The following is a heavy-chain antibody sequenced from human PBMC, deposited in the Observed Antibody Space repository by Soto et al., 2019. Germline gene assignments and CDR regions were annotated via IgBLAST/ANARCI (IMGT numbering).Heavy chain of an antibody. J-gene: IGHJ5*02. Sequence: SVKVSCKASGGTFSSYAISWVRQAPGQGLEWMGGIIPIFGTANYAQKFQGRVTITADESTSTAYMELSSLRSEDTAVYYCARDPPFPYCSSTSCYNNWFDPWGQGALVTVSS. CDR2: IIPIFGTA. CDR1: GGTFSSYA. V-gene: IGHV1-69*13. CDR3: ARDPPFPYCSSTSCYNNWFDP. D-gene: IGHD2-2*02.